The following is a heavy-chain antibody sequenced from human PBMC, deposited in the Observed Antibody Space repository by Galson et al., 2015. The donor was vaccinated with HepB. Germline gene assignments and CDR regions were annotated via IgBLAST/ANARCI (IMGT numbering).Heavy chain of an antibody. D-gene: IGHD2-2*01. Sequence: SLRLSCAASGFTFNTYAMSWVRQAPGKGLEWVSGTSGSGTGTYYADSVKGRFTISRDNSKNTLYLQMNSLRAEDTAVYYCVKESCTSTSCGSLFDNWGRGSRVTVAS. J-gene: IGHJ4*02. CDR2: TSGSGTGT. CDR1: GFTFNTYA. CDR3: VKESCTSTSCGSLFDN. V-gene: IGHV3-23*01.